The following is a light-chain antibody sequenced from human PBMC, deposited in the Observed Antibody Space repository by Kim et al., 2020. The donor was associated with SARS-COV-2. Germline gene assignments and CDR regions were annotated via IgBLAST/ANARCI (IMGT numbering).Light chain of an antibody. J-gene: IGLJ1*01. CDR3: QTWGTGIHV. Sequence: SVKLTGTLSSGHSSYAIAWHQQQPEKGPRYLMKLNSDGSHSKGDGIPDRFSGSSSGAERYLTISSLQSEDEADYYCQTWGTGIHVFGTGTKVTVL. V-gene: IGLV4-69*01. CDR1: SGHSSYA. CDR2: LNSDGSH.